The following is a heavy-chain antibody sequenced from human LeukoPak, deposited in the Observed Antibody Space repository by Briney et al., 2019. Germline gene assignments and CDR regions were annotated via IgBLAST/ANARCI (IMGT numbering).Heavy chain of an antibody. CDR2: INAGNGNT. V-gene: IGHV1-3*01. CDR3: ARRGGSSGWNDY. J-gene: IGHJ4*02. D-gene: IGHD6-19*01. Sequence: ASVKVSCKASGYTFTSYAMHWVRQAPGQRLEWMGWINAGNGNTKYSQKFQGRVTITRDTSASTAYMELSSLRSEDTAVFYWARRGGSSGWNDYWGQGTLVTVSS. CDR1: GYTFTSYA.